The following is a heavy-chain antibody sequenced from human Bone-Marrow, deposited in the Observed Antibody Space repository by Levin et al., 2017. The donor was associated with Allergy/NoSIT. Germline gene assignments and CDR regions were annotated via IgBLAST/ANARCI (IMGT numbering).Heavy chain of an antibody. V-gene: IGHV4-39*01. Sequence: SQTLSLTCTVSGGSVRSSTYYWGWVRQPPGKGLEWIGSTYYSGTTYYNPSLKSRVTISVDTSKNQFSLKLRSVTAADTAVYFCVRVLGELLGYHYGMDVWGQGATVTVSS. CDR3: VRVLGELLGYHYGMDV. CDR2: TYYSGTT. D-gene: IGHD1-7*01. CDR1: GGSVRSSTYY. J-gene: IGHJ6*02.